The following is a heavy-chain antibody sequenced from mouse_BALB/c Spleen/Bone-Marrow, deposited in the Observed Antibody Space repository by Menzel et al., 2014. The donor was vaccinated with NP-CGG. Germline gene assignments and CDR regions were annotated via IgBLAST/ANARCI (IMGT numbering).Heavy chain of an antibody. J-gene: IGHJ4*01. CDR2: INPGSGGI. CDR3: ARELVRGMDY. CDR1: GYAFTNYW. V-gene: IGHV1-54*01. Sequence: QVQLKESGAELVRPGTSVKVSCKASGYAFTNYWIEWIKQRPGQGREWIGVINPGSGGINYNEKFKGKATLTADKSSSTAYMQLSSLTSDDSAVYFCARELVRGMDYWGQGTSVTVSS. D-gene: IGHD1-1*01.